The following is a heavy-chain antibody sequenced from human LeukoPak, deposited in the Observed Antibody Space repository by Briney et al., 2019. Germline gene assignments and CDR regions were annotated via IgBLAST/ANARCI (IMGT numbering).Heavy chain of an antibody. D-gene: IGHD3-22*01. CDR2: ISAYNGNT. V-gene: IGHV1-18*01. J-gene: IGHJ4*02. CDR3: ARAYDSSGYYPRGLDY. Sequence: ASVKVSCKASGYTFTSYGISWVRQAPGQGLEWMGWISAYNGNTNYAQKLRGRVTMTTDTSTSTAYMELRSLRSDDTAVYYCARAYDSSGYYPRGLDYWGQGTLVTVSS. CDR1: GYTFTSYG.